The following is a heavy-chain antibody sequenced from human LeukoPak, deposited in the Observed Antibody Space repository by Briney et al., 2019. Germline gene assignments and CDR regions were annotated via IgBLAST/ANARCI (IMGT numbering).Heavy chain of an antibody. CDR1: GFTFSSYS. J-gene: IGHJ3*02. CDR3: ARGARYYDFWSGSPDAFDI. Sequence: GGSLRLSCAASGFTFSSYSMNWVRQAPGKGLEWVSSISSSSSYIYYADSVKGRFTISRDNAKNSLYLQMNSLRAEDTAVYYCARGARYYDFWSGSPDAFDIWGQGTMVTVSS. CDR2: ISSSSSYI. D-gene: IGHD3-3*01. V-gene: IGHV3-21*01.